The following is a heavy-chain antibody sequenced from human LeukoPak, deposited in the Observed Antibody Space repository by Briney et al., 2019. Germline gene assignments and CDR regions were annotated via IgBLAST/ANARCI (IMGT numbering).Heavy chain of an antibody. V-gene: IGHV4-30-4*08. J-gene: IGHJ4*02. D-gene: IGHD3-16*01. CDR1: GGSISSGDYY. CDR2: IYYSGST. Sequence: SQTLPLTCTLSGGSISSGDYYWSWIRQPPGKGLEWLGYIYYSGSTYYNPSLKSRVTISVDTSKNQFSLKLSSVTAADTAVYYCAREQVITYGFDXWGQGXLVTV. CDR3: AREQVITYGFDX.